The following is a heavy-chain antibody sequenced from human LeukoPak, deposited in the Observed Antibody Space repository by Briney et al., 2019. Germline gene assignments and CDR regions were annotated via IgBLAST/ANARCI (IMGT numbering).Heavy chain of an antibody. D-gene: IGHD2-2*02. J-gene: IGHJ4*02. CDR2: ISSSSSYI. CDR3: ARDCSSTSCYTFDY. V-gene: IGHV3-21*01. Sequence: GGSLRLSCAASGFTFSCYSMNWVRQAPGKGLEWVSSISSSSSYIYYADSVKGRFTISRDNAKNSLYLQMNSLRAEDTAVYYCARDCSSTSCYTFDYWGQGTLVTVSS. CDR1: GFTFSCYS.